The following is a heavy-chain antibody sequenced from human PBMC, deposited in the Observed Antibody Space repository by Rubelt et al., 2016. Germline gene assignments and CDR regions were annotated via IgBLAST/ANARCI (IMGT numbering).Heavy chain of an antibody. CDR2: ISSDNGNA. CDR3: AREWTPPFGGMDV. J-gene: IGHJ6*02. V-gene: IGHV1-18*01. Sequence: QVQLVQSGAEVRKPGASVTVSCKASGYTFTSYGISWVRQAPGQGLEWMGWISSDNGNANYAQKVRGIVTMTTDTSRGTAYMELRSLRADDTDVYYCAREWTPPFGGMDVWGQGTTVTVSS. CDR1: GYTFTSYG. D-gene: IGHD3-3*01.